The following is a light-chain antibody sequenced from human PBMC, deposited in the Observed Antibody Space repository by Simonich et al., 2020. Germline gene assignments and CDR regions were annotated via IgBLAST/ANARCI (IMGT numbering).Light chain of an antibody. CDR2: EGS. V-gene: IGLV2-23*01. CDR3: CSYAGSSTFAV. Sequence: QSALTQPASVSGSPGQSITISCTGTSSDVGSYNLVSWYQQHPGKAPKLMIYEGSKRPSGVSNRFSGSKSGNTASLTISGLQAEDEADYYCCSYAGSSTFAVFGGCTQLTVL. CDR1: SSDVGSYNL. J-gene: IGLJ7*01.